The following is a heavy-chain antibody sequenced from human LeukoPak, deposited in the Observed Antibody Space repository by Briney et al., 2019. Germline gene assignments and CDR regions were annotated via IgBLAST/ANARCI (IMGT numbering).Heavy chain of an antibody. J-gene: IGHJ4*02. CDR1: AYTFTGYY. CDR3: TRQTYGDHFDF. V-gene: IGHV1-2*02. CDR2: MSPKTGDT. Sequence: ASVKVSCKASAYTFTGYYLHWVRQAPGQGLEWMGWMSPKTGDTNYAQNFQGRVTMTRDTSMTTAYMGLRSLTAGDTAVYYCTRQTYGDHFDFWGQGTLVTVSP. D-gene: IGHD4-17*01.